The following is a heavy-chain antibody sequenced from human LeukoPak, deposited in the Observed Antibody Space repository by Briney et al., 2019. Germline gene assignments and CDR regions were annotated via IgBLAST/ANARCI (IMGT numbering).Heavy chain of an antibody. CDR2: FAPEDGET. CDR1: GYTLTVLS. Sequence: ASVKLSCNVSGYTLTVLSMHWVRHAPGKGLEWMGGFAPEDGETIYAQKFQGRVTITEDTSTDTAYMELSSLRSEDTAVYYCARESTVATNEENWFDPWGQGTLVTVSS. V-gene: IGHV1-24*01. J-gene: IGHJ5*02. CDR3: ARESTVATNEENWFDP. D-gene: IGHD4-17*01.